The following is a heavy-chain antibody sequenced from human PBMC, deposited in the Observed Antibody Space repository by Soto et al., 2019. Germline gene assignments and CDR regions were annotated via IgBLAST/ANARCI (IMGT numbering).Heavy chain of an antibody. Sequence: QVQLVQSGAELKKPGASVNISCTASGFTFSDNLINWVRQVPGQGLEWRGWLNPDTGNTRDSETFQGRVTISRHPSASISYLELSGLENEDTSLYFCARDIQSVCPRAKDAFAVWGQGTMITVSS. CDR3: ARDIQSVCPRAKDAFAV. D-gene: IGHD5-18*01. CDR1: GFTFSDNL. J-gene: IGHJ3*01. CDR2: LNPDTGNT. V-gene: IGHV1-3*01.